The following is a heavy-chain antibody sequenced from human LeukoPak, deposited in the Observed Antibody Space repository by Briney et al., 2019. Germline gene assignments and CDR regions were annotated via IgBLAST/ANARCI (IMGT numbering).Heavy chain of an antibody. CDR1: GYTFTDYY. J-gene: IGHJ4*02. CDR3: ATSPSSSGWFDY. D-gene: IGHD6-19*01. CDR2: VDPEDGET. Sequence: ASVKVSCKVSGYTFTDYYMHWVQQAPGKGLEWMGLVDPEDGETIYAEKFQGRVTITADTSTDTAYMELSSLRSEDTAVYYCATSPSSSGWFDYWGQGTLVTVSS. V-gene: IGHV1-69-2*01.